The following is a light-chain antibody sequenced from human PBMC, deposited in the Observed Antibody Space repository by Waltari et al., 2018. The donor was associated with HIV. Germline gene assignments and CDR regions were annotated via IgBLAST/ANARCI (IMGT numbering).Light chain of an antibody. CDR3: QQYVSSPQT. J-gene: IGKJ2*01. CDR1: QSVPSGY. CDR2: GAS. Sequence: EIVLTQSPDTLSLSPAERATLSCDTSQSVPSGYLAGYQQKPGQAPRLIIYGASNRATGIPDRFSGDGSGTDFSLTINRLEPEDSAVYYCQQYVSSPQTFGQGTKLEIK. V-gene: IGKV3-20*01.